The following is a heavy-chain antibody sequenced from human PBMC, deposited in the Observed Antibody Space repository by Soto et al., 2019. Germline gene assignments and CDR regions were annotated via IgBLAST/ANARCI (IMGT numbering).Heavy chain of an antibody. D-gene: IGHD4-17*01. CDR3: ARDMDYGGNFYFDY. Sequence: ASVKVSCKASGGTLSSYAISWVRQAPGQGLEWMGGIIPIFGTANYAQKFQGRVTITADESTSTAYMELSSLRSEDTAVYYCARDMDYGGNFYFDYWGQGTLVTVSS. CDR2: IIPIFGTA. CDR1: GGTLSSYA. J-gene: IGHJ4*02. V-gene: IGHV1-69*13.